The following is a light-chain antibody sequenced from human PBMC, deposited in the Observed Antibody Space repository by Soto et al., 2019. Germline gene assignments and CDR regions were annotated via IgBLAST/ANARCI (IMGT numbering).Light chain of an antibody. CDR2: AAS. Sequence: EIVLTQSPGTLSSSPGERATLSCRASESVSSNYLAWYQQRPGQAPRLLIYAASNRARGIPDRFGGSGSGTNSSVNDSRLGPDDFAVYYCLKYSSGPWKFGPGTKV. J-gene: IGKJ1*01. CDR1: ESVSSNY. V-gene: IGKV3-20*01. CDR3: LKYSSGPWK.